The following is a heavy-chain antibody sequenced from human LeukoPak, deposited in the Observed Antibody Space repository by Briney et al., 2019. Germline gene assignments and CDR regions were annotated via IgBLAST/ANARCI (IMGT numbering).Heavy chain of an antibody. CDR1: GGSISSSSYY. V-gene: IGHV4-39*07. Sequence: PSETLSLTCTVSGGSISSSSYYWSWIRQPPGKGLEWIGEINHSGSTNYNPSLKSRVTISVDTSKNQFSLKLSSVTAADTAVYYCARYSPLHRPYSSGYSSFDYWGQGTLVTVSS. CDR2: INHSGST. J-gene: IGHJ4*02. D-gene: IGHD3-22*01. CDR3: ARYSPLHRPYSSGYSSFDY.